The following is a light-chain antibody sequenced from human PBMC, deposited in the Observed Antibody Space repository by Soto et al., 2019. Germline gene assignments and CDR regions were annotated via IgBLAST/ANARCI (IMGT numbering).Light chain of an antibody. Sequence: IQLTQSPSSLSASVGDRVTITCRASQGISTYLAWYQQKLGKAPKLLIYAASTLQSGVPSRFSGSGSGTEFTLTISSLQPDDFATYYCQQYKIYSQTFGQGTKVDI. CDR3: QQYKIYSQT. CDR2: AAS. CDR1: QGISTY. V-gene: IGKV1-9*01. J-gene: IGKJ1*01.